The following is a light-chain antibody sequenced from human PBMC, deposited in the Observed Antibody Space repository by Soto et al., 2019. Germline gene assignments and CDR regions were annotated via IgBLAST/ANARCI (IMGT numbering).Light chain of an antibody. CDR2: DAS. V-gene: IGKV3-20*01. J-gene: IGKJ1*01. Sequence: EIVLTQSPGTLSLSPGESATLSCRASQSVTNTHLAWYQQRPGQAPRLLIYDASRWDTGIPDRFSGSGSGADFTLTISGLEPADFAVYFCHQYGTSPQTFGQGTKVEIK. CDR1: QSVTNTH. CDR3: HQYGTSPQT.